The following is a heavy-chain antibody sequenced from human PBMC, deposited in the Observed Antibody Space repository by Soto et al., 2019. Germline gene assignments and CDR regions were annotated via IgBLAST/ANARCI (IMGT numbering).Heavy chain of an antibody. CDR3: ARLGDYGDYVDY. Sequence: PSETLSLTCTVSGGSISSSSYFWGWIRQPPGKGLEWIGSIYYSGSTYYNPSLKSRVTISVDTSKNQFSLKLSSVTAADTAVYYCARLGDYGDYVDYWGQGTLVTVSS. CDR2: IYYSGST. V-gene: IGHV4-39*07. D-gene: IGHD4-17*01. CDR1: GGSISSSSYF. J-gene: IGHJ4*02.